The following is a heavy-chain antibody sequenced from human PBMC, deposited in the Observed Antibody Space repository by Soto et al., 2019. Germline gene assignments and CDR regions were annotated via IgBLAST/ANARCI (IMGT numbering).Heavy chain of an antibody. J-gene: IGHJ5*02. CDR3: VRDQCRTTRCYPNYFDP. CDR2: INAGYGNT. Sequence: ASVKGSCTASGSTFSSYAMHWVRQAPGQRLEWMGWINAGYGNTKSSQKFQDRVTISRDTSASTAYMELTSLRAEDSAVYFCVRDQCRTTRCYPNYFDPWGQGTLVTVSS. CDR1: GSTFSSYA. V-gene: IGHV1-3*01. D-gene: IGHD2-2*01.